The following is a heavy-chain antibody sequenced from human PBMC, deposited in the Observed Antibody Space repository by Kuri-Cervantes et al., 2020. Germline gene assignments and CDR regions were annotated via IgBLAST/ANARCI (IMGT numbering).Heavy chain of an antibody. CDR2: ISYDGSNK. J-gene: IGHJ2*01. Sequence: LSLTCAASGFTFSSYGMHWVRQAPGKGLEWVAVISYDGSNKYYADSVKGRFTISRDNSKNTLYLQMNSLRAEDTAVYYCAKSSGSYYWYFDLWGRGTLVTVSS. CDR1: GFTFSSYG. D-gene: IGHD1-26*01. V-gene: IGHV3-30*18. CDR3: AKSSGSYYWYFDL.